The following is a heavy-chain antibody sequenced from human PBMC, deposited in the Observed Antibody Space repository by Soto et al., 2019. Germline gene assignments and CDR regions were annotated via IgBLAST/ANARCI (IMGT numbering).Heavy chain of an antibody. Sequence: EASVKVSCKASGGTFSSYAISWVRQAPGQGLEWMGGIIPIFGTANYAQKFQGRVTITADESTSTAYMELSSLRSEDTAVYYCARDYPVTVDAREAAMVYYYYGMDVWGQGTTVTVSS. V-gene: IGHV1-69*13. D-gene: IGHD5-18*01. CDR1: GGTFSSYA. CDR2: IIPIFGTA. CDR3: ARDYPVTVDAREAAMVYYYYGMDV. J-gene: IGHJ6*02.